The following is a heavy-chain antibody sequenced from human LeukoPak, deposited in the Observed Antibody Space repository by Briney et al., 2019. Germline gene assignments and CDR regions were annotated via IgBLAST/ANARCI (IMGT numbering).Heavy chain of an antibody. D-gene: IGHD2-2*01. CDR2: ISAYNGNT. J-gene: IGHJ5*02. V-gene: IGHV1-18*01. Sequence: RASVKVSCKASGYTFTSYGISWVRQAPGQGLEWMGGISAYNGNTNYAQKLQGRVTMTTDTSTSTAYMELRSLRSDDTAVYYCARDDQGYCSSTSCYAGSFDPWGQGTLVTVSS. CDR3: ARDDQGYCSSTSCYAGSFDP. CDR1: GYTFTSYG.